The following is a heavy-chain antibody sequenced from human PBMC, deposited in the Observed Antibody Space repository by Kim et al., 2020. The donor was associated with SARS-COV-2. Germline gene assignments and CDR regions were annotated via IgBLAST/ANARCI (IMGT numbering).Heavy chain of an antibody. D-gene: IGHD4-4*01. Sequence: SETLSLTCTVSGGSISSSSYYWGWIRQPPGKGLEWIGSIYYSGSTYYNPSLKSRVTISVDTSKNQFSLKLSSVTAADTAVYYCARLGGVTTVYYGFAADYWGQGTLVTVSS. V-gene: IGHV4-39*01. J-gene: IGHJ4*02. CDR3: ARLGGVTTVYYGFAADY. CDR1: GGSISSSSYY. CDR2: IYYSGST.